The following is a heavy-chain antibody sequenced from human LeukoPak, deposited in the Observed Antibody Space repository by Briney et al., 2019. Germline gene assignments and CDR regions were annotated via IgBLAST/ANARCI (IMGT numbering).Heavy chain of an antibody. CDR3: ARGGGGMRIYGKNWFDP. J-gene: IGHJ5*02. Sequence: SETLSLTCAVYGGSFSGYYWSWLRQPPGQGLEWIGEINHSGSTNNNPSLKSRVTISVDTSKNQFSLKLSSVTAADTAVYYCARGGGGMRIYGKNWFDPWGQGTLVTVSS. V-gene: IGHV4-34*01. CDR1: GGSFSGYY. CDR2: INHSGST. D-gene: IGHD3-16*01.